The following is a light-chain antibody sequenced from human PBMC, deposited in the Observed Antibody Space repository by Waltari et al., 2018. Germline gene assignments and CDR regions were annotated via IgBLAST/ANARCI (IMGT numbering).Light chain of an antibody. Sequence: QSALTQPASVSGSPGQSITIPCTGTNSAVGFYNYVSWYQQPPGKAPNLLISHFSGRPSGVSNRFSGSKSGNTASLTSSGLQAEDEADYYCNSYTGSSSWVFGGGTRLTVL. V-gene: IGLV2-14*03. J-gene: IGLJ3*02. CDR1: NSAVGFYNY. CDR3: NSYTGSSSWV. CDR2: HFS.